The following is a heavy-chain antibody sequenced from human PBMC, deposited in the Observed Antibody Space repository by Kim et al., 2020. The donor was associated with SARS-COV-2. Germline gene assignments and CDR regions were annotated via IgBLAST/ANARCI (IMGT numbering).Heavy chain of an antibody. V-gene: IGHV4-34*01. CDR1: GGSFSGYY. J-gene: IGHJ4*02. D-gene: IGHD3-9*01. CDR2: INHSGST. Sequence: SETLSLTCAVYGGSFSGYYWSWIRQPPGKGLEWIGEINHSGSTNYNPSLKSRVTISVDTSKNQFSPKLSSVTAADTAVYYCARAHYYDILTGYYSPGAFDCWGQGTLVTVSS. CDR3: ARAHYYDILTGYYSPGAFDC.